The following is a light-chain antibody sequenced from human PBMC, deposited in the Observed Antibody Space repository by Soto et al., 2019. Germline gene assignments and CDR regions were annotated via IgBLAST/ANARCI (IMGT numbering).Light chain of an antibody. J-gene: IGLJ1*01. Sequence: YELTQPPSVSVSPGQTASITCSGDKLGDKYACWYQQKPGQSPVLVIYQDSKRPSGIPERFSGSNSGNTATLTISGTQAMDEADYYCQAWDSSTYVFGTGTKVTVL. CDR2: QDS. V-gene: IGLV3-1*01. CDR1: KLGDKY. CDR3: QAWDSSTYV.